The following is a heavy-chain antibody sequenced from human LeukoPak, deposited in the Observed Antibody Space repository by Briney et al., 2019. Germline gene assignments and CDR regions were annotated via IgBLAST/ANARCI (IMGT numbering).Heavy chain of an antibody. CDR2: ISSSSSTI. D-gene: IGHD3-3*01. CDR3: AKDPGSGYYKGYYYYMDV. J-gene: IGHJ6*03. Sequence: GGSLRLSCAASGFTFSSYSMNWVRQAPGKGLEWVSYISSSSSTIYYADSVKGRLTISRDNAKNSLYLQMNSLRAEDTAVYYCAKDPGSGYYKGYYYYMDVWGKGTTVTVSS. CDR1: GFTFSSYS. V-gene: IGHV3-48*01.